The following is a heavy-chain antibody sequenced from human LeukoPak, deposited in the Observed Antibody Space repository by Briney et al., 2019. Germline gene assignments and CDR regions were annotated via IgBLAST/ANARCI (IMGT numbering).Heavy chain of an antibody. D-gene: IGHD3-10*01. V-gene: IGHV4-39*01. J-gene: IGHJ4*02. Sequence: SETLSLTCTVSGGSISSSSYYWGWIRQPPGKGLEWIGNIYYSGNTYYNPSLKSRVTISVDTSKNQFSLKLSSVTAADTAVYYCARGYYYGSGSYSFFDYWGQGTLVTVSS. CDR1: GGSISSSSYY. CDR2: IYYSGNT. CDR3: ARGYYYGSGSYSFFDY.